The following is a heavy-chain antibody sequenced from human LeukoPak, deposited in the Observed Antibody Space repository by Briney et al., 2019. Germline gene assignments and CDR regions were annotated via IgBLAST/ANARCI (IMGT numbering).Heavy chain of an antibody. D-gene: IGHD3-9*01. Sequence: SETLSLTCTGSGGSISSYYWSWIRQPPGKGLEWIGYIYYSGSTKYNPSFKSRVTISVDTSKNQFSLKLISVTAADTAVYYCATVVRDDILTGYYIDYWGQGTLATVSS. CDR1: GGSISSYY. J-gene: IGHJ4*02. CDR3: ATVVRDDILTGYYIDY. V-gene: IGHV4-59*01. CDR2: IYYSGST.